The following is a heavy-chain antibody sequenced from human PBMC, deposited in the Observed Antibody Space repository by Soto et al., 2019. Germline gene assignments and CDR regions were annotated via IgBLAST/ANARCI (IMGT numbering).Heavy chain of an antibody. Sequence: GGSLRLSCAASGFTFSSYAMSWVRQAPGKGLEWVSAISGSGGSTYYADSVKGRFTISRDNSKNTLYLQMNSLRAEDTAVYYCAKRFYYGSSLYYYYGMDVWGQGATVTV. V-gene: IGHV3-23*01. CDR1: GFTFSSYA. CDR3: AKRFYYGSSLYYYYGMDV. J-gene: IGHJ6*02. CDR2: ISGSGGST. D-gene: IGHD3-10*01.